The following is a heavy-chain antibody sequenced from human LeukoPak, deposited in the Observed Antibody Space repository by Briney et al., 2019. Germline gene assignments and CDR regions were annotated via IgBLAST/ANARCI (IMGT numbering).Heavy chain of an antibody. CDR3: ARDWTGSSFDY. CDR1: GFTFSSYG. J-gene: IGHJ4*02. D-gene: IGHD3/OR15-3a*01. V-gene: IGHV3-33*01. CDR2: IWYDGSKS. Sequence: PGRSLRLSCAVSGFTFSSYGMVWVRQAPGKGLGWVAFIWYDGSKSYYADSVKGRFTISRDNSKNSLYLQMNSLRAEDTAVYYCARDWTGSSFDYWGQGTLVTVSS.